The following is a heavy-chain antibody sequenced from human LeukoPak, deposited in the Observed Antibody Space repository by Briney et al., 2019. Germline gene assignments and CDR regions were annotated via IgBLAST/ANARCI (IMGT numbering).Heavy chain of an antibody. J-gene: IGHJ4*02. Sequence: QTGGSLRLSCAASGFTFSSYAMHWVRQAPGKGLEWVAVISYDGSNKYYADSVKGRLTISRDNSKNTLYLQMNSLRAEDTAVYYCARGGGYYFGYHFDYWGQGTLVTVSS. CDR2: ISYDGSNK. CDR3: ARGGGYYFGYHFDY. CDR1: GFTFSSYA. D-gene: IGHD3-22*01. V-gene: IGHV3-30-3*01.